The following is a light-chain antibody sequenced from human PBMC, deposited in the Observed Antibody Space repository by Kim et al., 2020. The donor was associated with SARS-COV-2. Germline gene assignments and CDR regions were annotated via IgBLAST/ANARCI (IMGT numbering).Light chain of an antibody. V-gene: IGKV3-20*01. CDR1: QSVSSNY. Sequence: SPGERATLSCRASQSVSSNYLAWYQRKPGQAPRLLIYGASNRATDIPDRFSGSGSGTDFTLTISSLGPEDFAVYYCHQYATSPRTFGQGTKVDIK. J-gene: IGKJ1*01. CDR2: GAS. CDR3: HQYATSPRT.